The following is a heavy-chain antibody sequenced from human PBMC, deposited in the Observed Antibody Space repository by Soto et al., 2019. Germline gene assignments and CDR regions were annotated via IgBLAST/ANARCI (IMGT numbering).Heavy chain of an antibody. J-gene: IGHJ6*02. CDR1: GGSISSSSYY. V-gene: IGHV4-39*02. D-gene: IGHD2-21*02. Sequence: PSETLSLTCTVSGGSISSSSYYWGWIRQPPGKGLEWIGSIYYSGSTYYNQSLKSRVTISVDTSKNQFSLKLSSVTAADTAVYYCARDGGGNSEWGYYYYGMDVWGQGTTVTVSS. CDR3: ARDGGGNSEWGYYYYGMDV. CDR2: IYYSGST.